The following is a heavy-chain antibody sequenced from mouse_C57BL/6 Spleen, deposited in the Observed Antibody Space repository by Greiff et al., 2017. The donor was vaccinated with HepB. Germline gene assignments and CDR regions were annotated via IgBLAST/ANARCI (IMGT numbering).Heavy chain of an antibody. CDR1: GYTFTSYW. V-gene: IGHV1-52*01. D-gene: IGHD2-3*01. Sequence: QVQLQQPGAELVRPGSSVKLSCKASGYTFTSYWMHWVKQRPIQGLEWIGNIDPSDSETHYNQKFKDKATLTVDKSSSTAYMQLSSLTSEDSAVYYCARHDGYSLYFDVWGTGTTVTVSS. CDR2: IDPSDSET. CDR3: ARHDGYSLYFDV. J-gene: IGHJ1*03.